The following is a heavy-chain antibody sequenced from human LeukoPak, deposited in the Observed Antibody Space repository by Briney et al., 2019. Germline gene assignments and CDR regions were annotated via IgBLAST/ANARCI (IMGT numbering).Heavy chain of an antibody. Sequence: GGSLRLSCVGSGFSFSTYDMGWVRQTPGKGLEWVSAISTTGGYTEDADSVKGRFTISRDNSQNTLFLQMHSLIAEDTAVYYCAKKPATIKFPFDIWGQGTLVTVS. J-gene: IGHJ4*02. V-gene: IGHV3-23*01. CDR3: AKKPATIKFPFDI. CDR2: ISTTGGYT. CDR1: GFSFSTYD. D-gene: IGHD5-24*01.